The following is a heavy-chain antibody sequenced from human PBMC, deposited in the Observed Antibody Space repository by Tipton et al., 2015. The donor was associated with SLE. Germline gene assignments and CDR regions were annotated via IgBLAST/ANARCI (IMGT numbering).Heavy chain of an antibody. CDR3: ARAPYVYDSRTSIY. V-gene: IGHV4-31*03. CDR1: GDSINSGGYY. Sequence: TLSLTCTVSGDSINSGGYYWSWIRQYPGQGLEWIGYINNRGYTYYKPSLKSRAIISVDTSKNQFSLKLSSVTAADTAVYYCARAPYVYDSRTSIYWGQGSLVTVSS. D-gene: IGHD3-22*01. J-gene: IGHJ1*01. CDR2: INNRGYT.